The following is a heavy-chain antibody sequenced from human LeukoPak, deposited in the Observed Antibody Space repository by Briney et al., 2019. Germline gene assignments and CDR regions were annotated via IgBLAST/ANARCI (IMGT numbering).Heavy chain of an antibody. V-gene: IGHV4-59*08. CDR2: IYYSGST. CDR3: AGGIMITFGGVIGLRYFQH. CDR1: GGSFSGYY. J-gene: IGHJ1*01. Sequence: SETLSLTCAVYGGSFSGYYWSWIRQPPGKGLEWIGYIYYSGSTNYNPSLKSRVTISVDTSKNQFSLKLSSVTAADTAVYYCAGGIMITFGGVIGLRYFQHWGQGTLVTVSS. D-gene: IGHD3-16*02.